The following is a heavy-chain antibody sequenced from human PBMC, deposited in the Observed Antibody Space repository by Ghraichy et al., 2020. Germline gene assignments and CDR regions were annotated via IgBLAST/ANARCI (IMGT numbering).Heavy chain of an antibody. Sequence: SGPTLVKPTQTLTLTCTFSGFSLSTSGMCVGWIRQPPGKALEWLARIDWDDDKFYSTSLTTRLTISRDTSKNQVVLAMANMDPVDTATYYCARVAYRRGNRPAEYFQDWGQGILVTVS. CDR2: IDWDDDK. V-gene: IGHV2-70*17. D-gene: IGHD6-25*01. CDR1: GFSLSTSGMC. CDR3: ARVAYRRGNRPAEYFQD. J-gene: IGHJ1*01.